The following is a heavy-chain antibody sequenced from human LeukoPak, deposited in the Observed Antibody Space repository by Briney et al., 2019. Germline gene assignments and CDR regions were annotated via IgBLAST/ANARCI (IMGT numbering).Heavy chain of an antibody. J-gene: IGHJ4*02. CDR2: INHSGST. Sequence: SETLSLTCAVYGGSFSGYYWSWIRQPPGKGLEWIGEINHSGSTNYNPSLKSRVTISVDTSKNQFSLKLSSVTAADTAMYYCARGARGYGSFDYWGQGTLVTVSS. D-gene: IGHD5-12*01. V-gene: IGHV4-34*01. CDR1: GGSFSGYY. CDR3: ARGARGYGSFDY.